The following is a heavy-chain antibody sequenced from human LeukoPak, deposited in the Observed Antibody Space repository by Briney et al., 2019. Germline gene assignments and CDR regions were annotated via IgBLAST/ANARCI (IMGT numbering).Heavy chain of an antibody. V-gene: IGHV1-18*01. CDR2: ISAYNGNT. CDR3: AKRYRGHDPWAVAEGEDAFDI. CDR1: GYTFTSYG. Sequence: GASVKVSCKASGYTFTSYGISWVRQAPGQGLEWMGWISAYNGNTDYAQKLQGRVTMTTDTSASTAYMELRSLRSDDTAVYYCAKRYRGHDPWAVAEGEDAFDIWGQGTMVNGSS. J-gene: IGHJ3*02. D-gene: IGHD5-12*01.